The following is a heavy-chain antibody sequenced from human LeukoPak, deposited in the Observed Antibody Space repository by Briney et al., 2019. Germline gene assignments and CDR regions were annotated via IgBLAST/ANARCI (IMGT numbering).Heavy chain of an antibody. V-gene: IGHV4-4*07. CDR2: LYTSGST. D-gene: IGHD3-22*01. J-gene: IGHJ4*02. CDR3: ARFSYYDSSGYYWGYYFDY. CDR1: GGSISSYY. Sequence: SETLSLTCTVSGGSISSYYWNWIRQPAGKGLEWIGRLYTSGSTNYNPSLKSRVTMSVDTSKNQFSLKLSSVTAADTAVYYCARFSYYDSSGYYWGYYFDYWGQGTLVTVSS.